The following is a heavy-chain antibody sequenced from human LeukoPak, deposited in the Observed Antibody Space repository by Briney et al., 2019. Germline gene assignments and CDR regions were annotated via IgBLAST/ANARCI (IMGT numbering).Heavy chain of an antibody. D-gene: IGHD2-2*01. V-gene: IGHV3-48*02. J-gene: IGHJ4*02. CDR2: ISSSSSTI. Sequence: GGSLRLSCAASGFTFSSYSMNWVRQAPGKGLEWVSYISSSSSTIYYADSVKGRFTISRDNAKNSLYLQMNSLRDEDTAVYYCARPYCSSTSCYHRFNYWGQGTLVTVSS. CDR3: ARPYCSSTSCYHRFNY. CDR1: GFTFSSYS.